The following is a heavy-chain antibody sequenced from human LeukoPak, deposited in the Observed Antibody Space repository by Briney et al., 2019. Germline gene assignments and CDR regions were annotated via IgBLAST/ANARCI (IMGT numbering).Heavy chain of an antibody. J-gene: IGHJ4*02. D-gene: IGHD3-9*01. CDR2: ISTRAHTV. V-gene: IGHV3-48*03. CDR3: ARILTGYSTNLRGDF. Sequence: GGSLRLSCVASGFTFSNDEMNWVRQAPGKGLEWISYISTRAHTVYYADSVRGRFTISRDDAKNSLYLQMNSLSAEDTAVYYCARILTGYSTNLRGDFWGQGSLVTVSS. CDR1: GFTFSNDE.